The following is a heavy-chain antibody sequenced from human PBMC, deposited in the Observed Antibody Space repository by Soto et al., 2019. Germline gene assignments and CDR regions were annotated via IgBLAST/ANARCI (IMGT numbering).Heavy chain of an antibody. CDR3: ARTGTGYYYDSSGYYYFDY. CDR1: GGSVSSGSYY. D-gene: IGHD3-22*01. Sequence: SEILSLTCTVSGGSVSSGSYYWSWIRQPPGKGLEWIGYIYYSGSTNYNPSLKSRVTISVDTSKNQFSLKLSSVTAADTAVYYCARTGTGYYYDSSGYYYFDYWGQGTLVTVSS. V-gene: IGHV4-61*01. J-gene: IGHJ4*02. CDR2: IYYSGST.